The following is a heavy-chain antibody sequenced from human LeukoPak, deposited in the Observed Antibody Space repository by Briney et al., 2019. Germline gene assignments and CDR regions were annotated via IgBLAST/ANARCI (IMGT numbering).Heavy chain of an antibody. V-gene: IGHV3-23*01. CDR1: GFTFSSYA. D-gene: IGHD2-2*01. J-gene: IGHJ4*02. Sequence: GGSLRLSCAASGFTFSSYAMNWARQAPGKELEWVSAISGSGASTYYADSVEGRFTISRDNSKNTLYLQMNSLRAEDTAIYYCAKAALRYQLLSSLDYWGQGTLVTVSS. CDR3: AKAALRYQLLSSLDY. CDR2: ISGSGAST.